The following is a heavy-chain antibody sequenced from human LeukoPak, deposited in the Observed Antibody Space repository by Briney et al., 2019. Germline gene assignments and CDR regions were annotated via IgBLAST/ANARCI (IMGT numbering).Heavy chain of an antibody. CDR2: INPSGGST. CDR1: GYTFTSYY. J-gene: IGHJ5*02. D-gene: IGHD3-10*01. CDR3: ARDRQKVLGSLLWFGELLEGRTTGFDP. Sequence: ASVKVSCKASGYTFTSYYMHWVRQAPGQGLEWMGIINPSGGSTSYAQKFQGRVTMTRNTSISTAYMELSSLRSEDTAVYYCARDRQKVLGSLLWFGELLEGRTTGFDPWGQGPLVTVSS. V-gene: IGHV1-46*01.